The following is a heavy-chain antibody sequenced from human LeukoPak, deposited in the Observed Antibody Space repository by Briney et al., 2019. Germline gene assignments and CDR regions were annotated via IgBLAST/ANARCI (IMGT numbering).Heavy chain of an antibody. J-gene: IGHJ4*02. CDR2: IYTSGST. CDR3: ARVSELDYFDY. D-gene: IGHD3-10*01. Sequence: SQTLSLTCTVSGGSISSGSYYWSWIRQPAGKGLEWIGRIYTSGSTNYNPSLKSRVTISVDTSKNQFSLKLSSVTAADTAVYYCARVSELDYFDYWGQGTLVTVSS. V-gene: IGHV4-61*02. CDR1: GGSISSGSYY.